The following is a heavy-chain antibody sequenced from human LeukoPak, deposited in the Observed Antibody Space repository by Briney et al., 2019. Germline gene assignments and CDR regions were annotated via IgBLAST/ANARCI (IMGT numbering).Heavy chain of an antibody. Sequence: ASETLSLTCAVYGGSFSGYYWSWIRQSPGKGLEWIGYIYYSGTTNYNPSLKSRVTISVDTSRNQFSLQLRSVTAADTAVYYCAREDPQTTVPDGMDVWGQGTTVIVSS. J-gene: IGHJ6*02. CDR1: GGSFSGYY. D-gene: IGHD4-17*01. V-gene: IGHV4-59*01. CDR3: AREDPQTTVPDGMDV. CDR2: IYYSGTT.